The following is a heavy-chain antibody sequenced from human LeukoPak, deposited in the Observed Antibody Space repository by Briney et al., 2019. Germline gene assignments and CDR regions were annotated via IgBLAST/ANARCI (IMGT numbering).Heavy chain of an antibody. D-gene: IGHD3-22*01. CDR1: GYTFTSYD. J-gene: IGHJ4*02. CDR3: ARVGSSGYYFDY. Sequence: ASVKVSCKASGYTFTSYDINWVRQATGQGLEWMGWMNPNSGNTGYAQKFQGRVTMTRDTSTSTVYMELSSLRSEDTAVYYCARVGSSGYYFDYWGQGTLVTVSS. V-gene: IGHV1-8*01. CDR2: MNPNSGNT.